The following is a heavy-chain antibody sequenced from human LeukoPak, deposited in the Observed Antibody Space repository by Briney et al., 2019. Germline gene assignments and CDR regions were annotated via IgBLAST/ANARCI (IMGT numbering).Heavy chain of an antibody. V-gene: IGHV5-51*01. CDR1: GYSLTSYW. Sequence: GESLKISCKGSGYSLTSYWFSWARQMPGKGLEWMGIIYPGDSDTRYSPSFQGQVTISADKSISTAYLQWSSLKASDTAMYYCARLVAVAGHPFECWSQGTLVSVSS. J-gene: IGHJ4*02. CDR2: IYPGDSDT. D-gene: IGHD6-19*01. CDR3: ARLVAVAGHPFEC.